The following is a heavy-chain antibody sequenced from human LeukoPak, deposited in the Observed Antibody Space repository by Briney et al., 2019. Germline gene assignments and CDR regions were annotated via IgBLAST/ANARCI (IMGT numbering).Heavy chain of an antibody. CDR1: GFTFSSYW. J-gene: IGHJ4*02. Sequence: TGGSLRLSCAASGFTFSSYWMSWVRQAPGKGLEWVANIKQDGSEKYYVDSVKGRFTISRDNAKNSLYLQMNSLRAEDTAVYYCARGAPKDRAWELPYFDYWGQGTLVTVSS. CDR3: ARGAPKDRAWELPYFDY. D-gene: IGHD1-26*01. CDR2: IKQDGSEK. V-gene: IGHV3-7*01.